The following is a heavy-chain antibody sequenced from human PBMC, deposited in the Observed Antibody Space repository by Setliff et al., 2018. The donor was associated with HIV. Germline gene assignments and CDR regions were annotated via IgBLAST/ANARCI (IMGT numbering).Heavy chain of an antibody. D-gene: IGHD6-19*01. V-gene: IGHV4-59*12. J-gene: IGHJ5*02. CDR1: GDSISSYY. CDR2: IYYSGST. CDR3: ASQPYNSGWFGGWFDP. Sequence: SETLSLTCTVSGDSISSYYWCWIRQPPGKGLEWIGHIYYSGSTDYYPSLTSRVIISVDTSKNQFTLMLNSVTAADTAVYYCASQPYNSGWFGGWFDPWGQGTLVTVSS.